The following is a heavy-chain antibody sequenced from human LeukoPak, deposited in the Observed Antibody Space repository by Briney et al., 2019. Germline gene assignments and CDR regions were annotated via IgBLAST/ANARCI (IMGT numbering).Heavy chain of an antibody. CDR1: EFTFSTYW. CDR2: ISGSSGHT. V-gene: IGHV3-23*01. D-gene: IGHD3-3*01. Sequence: GGSLRLSCVGSEFTFSTYWMSWVRQAPGKGLEWVSAISGSSGHTYYADSVKGRFTISRDNSKNTLYLQMNSLRAEDTAVYYCAKVGFSEMEWLLYSDHWGQGTLVTVSS. CDR3: AKVGFSEMEWLLYSDH. J-gene: IGHJ4*02.